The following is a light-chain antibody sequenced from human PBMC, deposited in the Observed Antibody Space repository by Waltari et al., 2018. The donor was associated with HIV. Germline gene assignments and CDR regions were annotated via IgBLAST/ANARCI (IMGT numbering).Light chain of an antibody. CDR1: ESVYTKH. CDR2: GTS. J-gene: IGKJ1*01. Sequence: EIVLTQSPGTLSLSPGQRATLSCRASESVYTKHLGWYQQKPGQTPRLLIYGTSSRAPGIPDRFSGGGSGTDFTLTISRLEPEDFATYYCQQYYSTPWTFGQGTKVEIK. V-gene: IGKV3-20*01. CDR3: QQYYSTPWT.